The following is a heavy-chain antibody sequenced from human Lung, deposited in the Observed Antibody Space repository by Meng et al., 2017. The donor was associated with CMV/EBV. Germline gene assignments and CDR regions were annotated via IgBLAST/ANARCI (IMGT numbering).Heavy chain of an antibody. CDR1: GHTFTSHD. CDR3: VIRIYCTSSNCHSVY. V-gene: IGHV1-8*01. D-gene: IGHD2-2*01. J-gene: IGHJ1*01. CDR2: MNPNSGGT. Sequence: ASVKVSCKTVGHTFTSHDINWVRQATGQGLESVGWMNPNSGGTGYAQNFQGRISMTGNTSISTAYMELTGLRSEDTAVYYRVIRIYCTSSNCHSVYWGHGTAVTFSS.